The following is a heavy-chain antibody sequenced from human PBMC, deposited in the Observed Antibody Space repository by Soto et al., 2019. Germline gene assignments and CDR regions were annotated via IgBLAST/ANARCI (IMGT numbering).Heavy chain of an antibody. CDR1: VGSISSGDYY. J-gene: IGHJ6*01. D-gene: IGHD2-2*01. CDR2: IYYSGST. Sequence: SETLSLTCTFSVGSISSGDYYCSWIRQPPWKGLEWIGYIYYSGSTYYNPSLKSRVTISVDTSKNQFSLKLSSVTAADTAVYYCARGEDCSSTSCRYYYYYGMEVWGQGTTVNVSS. CDR3: ARGEDCSSTSCRYYYYYGMEV. V-gene: IGHV4-30-4*01.